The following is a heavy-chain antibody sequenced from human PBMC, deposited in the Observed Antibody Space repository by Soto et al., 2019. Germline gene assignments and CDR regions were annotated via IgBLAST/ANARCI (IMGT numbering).Heavy chain of an antibody. D-gene: IGHD3-22*01. Sequence: GGSLRLSCAASGFTFSSYWMSWVRQAPGKGLEWVANIKQDGSEKYYVDSVKGRFTISRDNAKNSLYLQMNSLRAEDTAVYYCAKGDSGYYSHYWGQGTLVTVSS. V-gene: IGHV3-7*01. CDR3: AKGDSGYYSHY. CDR1: GFTFSSYW. CDR2: IKQDGSEK. J-gene: IGHJ4*02.